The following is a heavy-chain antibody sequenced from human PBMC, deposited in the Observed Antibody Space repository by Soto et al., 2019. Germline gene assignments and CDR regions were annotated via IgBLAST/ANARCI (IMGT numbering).Heavy chain of an antibody. CDR3: ARDVGGRSGWYLAY. CDR2: IYYSGST. CDR1: GGSLSRGGYS. D-gene: IGHD6-19*01. J-gene: IGHJ4*01. Sequence: PSETLSLTCAVSGGSLSRGGYSWGWIRQPPGKGLELIGYIYYSGSTNYNPSLKSRVTISLDRSKNQFSLKLSSMTAADTAVYYCARDVGGRSGWYLAYWGHGNLVTVSS. V-gene: IGHV4-61*08.